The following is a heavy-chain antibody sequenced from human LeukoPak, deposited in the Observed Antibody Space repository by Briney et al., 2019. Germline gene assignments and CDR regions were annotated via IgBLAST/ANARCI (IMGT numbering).Heavy chain of an antibody. CDR1: GYTLTELS. V-gene: IGHV1-24*01. J-gene: IGHJ4*02. D-gene: IGHD3-10*01. Sequence: ASVKVSCKVSGYTLTELSMHWVRQAPGKGLEWMGGFDPEDGETIYAQKFQGRVTMTKDTSTDTAYMELSSLRSEDTAVYYCATDSPYYGSGFLDYWGQGTLVTVSS. CDR3: ATDSPYYGSGFLDY. CDR2: FDPEDGET.